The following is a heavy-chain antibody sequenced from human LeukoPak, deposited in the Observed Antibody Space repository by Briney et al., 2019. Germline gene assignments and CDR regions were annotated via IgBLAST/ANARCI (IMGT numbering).Heavy chain of an antibody. D-gene: IGHD1-1*01. J-gene: IGHJ5*02. Sequence: GGSLRLSCAASGFTFSDYYMSWIRQAPGKGLEWVSYISSSGSTIYYADSVKGRFTISRDNAKNSLYLRMNSLRAEDTAVYYCARGGTTGTTWWRLHPWGQGTLVTVSS. V-gene: IGHV3-11*01. CDR3: ARGGTTGTTWWRLHP. CDR2: ISSSGSTI. CDR1: GFTFSDYY.